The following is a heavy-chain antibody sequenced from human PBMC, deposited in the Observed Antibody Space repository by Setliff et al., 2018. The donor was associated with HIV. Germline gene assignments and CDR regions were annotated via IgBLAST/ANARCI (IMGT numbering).Heavy chain of an antibody. CDR1: GYTFTSYG. CDR2: ISAYNGNS. J-gene: IGHJ4*02. CDR3: VRDLGVDTTLIFFDY. Sequence: GASVKVSCKTSGYTFTSYGVSWVRQAPGQGREWMGWISAYNGNSKYGQKFQGRVTMTTDTSTSTAYMEVRSLRSDDTAFYYCVRDLGVDTTLIFFDYWGQGTLVTVSS. D-gene: IGHD5-18*01. V-gene: IGHV1-18*01.